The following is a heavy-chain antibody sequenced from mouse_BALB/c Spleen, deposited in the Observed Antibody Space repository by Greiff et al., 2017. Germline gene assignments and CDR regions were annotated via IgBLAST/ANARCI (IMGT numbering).Heavy chain of an antibody. J-gene: IGHJ2*01. CDR3: ARQIYDGYWGYFDY. CDR2: ISNGGGST. V-gene: IGHV5-12-2*01. Sequence: EVQRVESGGGLVQPGGSLKLSCAASGFTFSSYTMSWVRQTPEKRLEWVAYISNGGGSTYYPDTVKGRFTISRDNAKNTLYLQMSSLKSEDTAMYYCARQIYDGYWGYFDYWGQGTTLTVSS. D-gene: IGHD2-3*01. CDR1: GFTFSSYT.